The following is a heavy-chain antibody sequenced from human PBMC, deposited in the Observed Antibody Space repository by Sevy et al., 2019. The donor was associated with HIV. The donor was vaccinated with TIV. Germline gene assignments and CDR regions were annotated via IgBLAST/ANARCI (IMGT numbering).Heavy chain of an antibody. CDR3: AKTPMTEAAPYFDF. CDR1: GFTFEDYA. D-gene: IGHD6-19*01. CDR2: INWNSGSL. J-gene: IGHJ4*02. V-gene: IGHV3-9*01. Sequence: GGSLRLSCACSGFTFEDYALHWVRQAPGQGLEWVAGINWNSGSLDYADSVKGRFTISRDDAKNSLYLQMDTLRTEDTALYYCAKTPMTEAAPYFDFWGQGTLVTVSS.